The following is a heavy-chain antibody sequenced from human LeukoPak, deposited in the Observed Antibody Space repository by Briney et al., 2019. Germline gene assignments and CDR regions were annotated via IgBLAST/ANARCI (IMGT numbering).Heavy chain of an antibody. Sequence: GGSLRLSCTASGFTFSGRYMDWVRQAPGKGLEWVGRNRDRANGYTPEYAASVRGRFTISRDDSETSMYLQMNSLKTEDSAVYYCTRGGTSSVAYYYHMDVWGQGTTVTVSS. J-gene: IGHJ6*02. CDR1: GFTFSGRY. V-gene: IGHV3-72*01. CDR3: TRGGTSSVAYYYHMDV. D-gene: IGHD1-26*01. CDR2: NRDRANGYTP.